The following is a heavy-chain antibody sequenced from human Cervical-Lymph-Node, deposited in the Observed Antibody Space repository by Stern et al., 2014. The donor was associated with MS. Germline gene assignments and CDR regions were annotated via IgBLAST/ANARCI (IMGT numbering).Heavy chain of an antibody. V-gene: IGHV3-30*04. CDR1: GFTFSAYA. J-gene: IGHJ4*02. CDR2: VSADGTVN. Sequence: LQLVESGGGVVQPGRSLRLSCAASGFTFSAYAMHWVRQAPGKGLEWLASVSADGTVNHYTDSVKGRLTISRDNSKYTLYLEMNSLITEDTAVYYCVKRVGNLLHYFDWWGQGALVTVSS. D-gene: IGHD4-23*01. CDR3: VKRVGNLLHYFDW.